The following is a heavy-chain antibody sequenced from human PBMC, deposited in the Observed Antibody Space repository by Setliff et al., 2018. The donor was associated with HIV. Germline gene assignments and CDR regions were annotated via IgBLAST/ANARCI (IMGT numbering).Heavy chain of an antibody. CDR1: GGTFSSYA. J-gene: IGHJ4*02. Sequence: SVKVSCKASGGTFSSYAISWVRQAPGQGLEWMGGIIPILGIANYAQKLQGRVTMTSDTSTSPVYMELSSPKSEDTAVYYCARAYSSRWDFDYWGQGTMATVSS. V-gene: IGHV1-69*10. CDR3: ARAYSSRWDFDY. D-gene: IGHD6-13*01. CDR2: IIPILGIA.